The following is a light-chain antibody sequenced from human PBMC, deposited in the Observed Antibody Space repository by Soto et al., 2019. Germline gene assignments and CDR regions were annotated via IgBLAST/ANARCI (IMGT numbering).Light chain of an antibody. CDR2: DAV. Sequence: ETLMTQSPGTLSVSPGERVTLSCRASQSVRSNLAWYQHKPGQAPRLLIYDAVTRATGIAARFSGSGSETEFTLTISSLQSEDFAVYYCKQYNDWPTFGQGTRLEIK. CDR1: QSVRSN. CDR3: KQYNDWPT. V-gene: IGKV3D-15*01. J-gene: IGKJ5*01.